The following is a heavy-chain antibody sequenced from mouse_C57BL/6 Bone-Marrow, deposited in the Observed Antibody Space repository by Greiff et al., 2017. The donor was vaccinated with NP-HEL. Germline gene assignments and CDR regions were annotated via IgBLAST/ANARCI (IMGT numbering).Heavy chain of an antibody. V-gene: IGHV1-72*01. CDR1: GYTFTSYL. D-gene: IGHD1-1*01. CDR3: ARCYYGSSSFDY. J-gene: IGHJ2*01. CDR2: IDPNSGGT. Sequence: VQLQQPGAELVKPGASVKLSCKASGYTFTSYLMHWVKQRPGRGLEWIGRIDPNSGGTKYNEKFKSKATLTADKPSSTAYIQLNSLTSEDSAVDCCARCYYGSSSFDYWGQGTTLTVSS.